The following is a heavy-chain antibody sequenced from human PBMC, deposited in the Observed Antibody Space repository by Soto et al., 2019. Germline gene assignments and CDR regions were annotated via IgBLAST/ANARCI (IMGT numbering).Heavy chain of an antibody. D-gene: IGHD2-15*01. CDR1: GFTVSSNY. V-gene: IGHV3-66*01. CDR3: ASTVLAATPDYYYGMDV. Sequence: EVQLVESGGGLVQPGGSLRLSCAASGFTVSSNYMSWVRQAPGKGLEWVSVIYSGGSTYYADSVKGRLTISRDNSKNKLDLQMNSLRAEDTAVYDCASTVLAATPDYYYGMDVWGQGTTVTVSS. CDR2: IYSGGST. J-gene: IGHJ6*02.